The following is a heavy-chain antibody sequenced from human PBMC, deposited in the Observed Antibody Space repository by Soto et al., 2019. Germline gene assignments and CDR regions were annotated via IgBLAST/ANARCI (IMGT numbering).Heavy chain of an antibody. CDR3: ARERAAAGTIYYFDY. Sequence: SETLSLTXAVSGGSISSSNWWSWVRQPPGKGLEWIGEIYHSGSTNYNPSLKSRVTISVDKSKNQFSLKLSSVTAADTAVYYCARERAAAGTIYYFDYWGQGTLVTVSS. J-gene: IGHJ4*02. CDR1: GGSISSSNW. CDR2: IYHSGST. D-gene: IGHD6-13*01. V-gene: IGHV4-4*02.